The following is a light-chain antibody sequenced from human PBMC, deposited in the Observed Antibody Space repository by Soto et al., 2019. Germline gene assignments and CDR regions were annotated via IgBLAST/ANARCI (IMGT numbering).Light chain of an antibody. CDR2: SNN. CDR1: SSNIGAPYD. V-gene: IGLV1-47*02. CDR3: AAWDDSLSGPV. Sequence: QSVLTQPPSVSGAPGQGVTISCTGSSSNIGAPYDVHWYQQLPGSAPKLLIYSNNQRPSGVPDRFSGSKSGTSASLAISGLRSEDETDYYCAAWDDSLSGPVFGGGTKLTVL. J-gene: IGLJ2*01.